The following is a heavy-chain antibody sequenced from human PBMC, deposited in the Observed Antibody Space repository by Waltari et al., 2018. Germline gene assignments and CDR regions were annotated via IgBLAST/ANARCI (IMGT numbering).Heavy chain of an antibody. Sequence: QLQLQESGPGLAKPSETLSPTCTGAGGSISSSSYYRGWIRQTRGNGLEWIGSIYNSGSTYNNPSPKSGVTISVHTTKSQVSRKLRSRTAADTAVYYCARVVAVAGTGFDPWGQGTLVTVSS. CDR3: ARVVAVAGTGFDP. D-gene: IGHD6-19*01. CDR1: GGSISSSSYY. J-gene: IGHJ5*02. V-gene: IGHV4-39*07. CDR2: IYNSGST.